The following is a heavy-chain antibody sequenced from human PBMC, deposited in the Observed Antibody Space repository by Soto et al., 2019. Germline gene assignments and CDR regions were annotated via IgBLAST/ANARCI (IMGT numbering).Heavy chain of an antibody. V-gene: IGHV3-23*01. Sequence: PVGSLRLSCAASGFTFSSYAMGWVRQAPGKGLEWVSAISGSGGSTYYADSVKGRFTISRDNSKNTLYLQMNSLRAEDTAVYYCAKDRGYDFWSGYTGYGMDVWGQGTTVTVSS. CDR3: AKDRGYDFWSGYTGYGMDV. CDR2: ISGSGGST. CDR1: GFTFSSYA. D-gene: IGHD3-3*01. J-gene: IGHJ6*02.